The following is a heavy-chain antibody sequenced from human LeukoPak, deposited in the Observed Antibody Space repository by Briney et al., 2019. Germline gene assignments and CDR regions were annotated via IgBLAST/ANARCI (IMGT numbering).Heavy chain of an antibody. J-gene: IGHJ6*04. CDR1: GFDFGGYT. Sequence: AGGSLRLSCAASGFDFGGYTMTWVRQAPVRGLEWVSAITSSSGDIYYADSGQGRFTISRDNAKNSLYLQIDSLRAEDTAVYYCANGGWLQLNAFLVWGKGTTVTVSS. D-gene: IGHD5-24*01. V-gene: IGHV3-21*04. CDR2: ITSSSGDI. CDR3: ANGGWLQLNAFLV.